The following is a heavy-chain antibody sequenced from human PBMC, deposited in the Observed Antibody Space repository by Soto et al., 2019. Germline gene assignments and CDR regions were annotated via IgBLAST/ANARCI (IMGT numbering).Heavy chain of an antibody. CDR2: IIPIFGTA. Sequence: QVQLVQSGAEVKKPGSSVKVSCKASGGTFSSYAISWVRQAPGQGLEWMGGIIPIFGTANYAQKFQGRVTITADEFTRTAYMERGSLKSEDQAVDYGAGGVGWSYDYSYSGMDVWGQGTKVTASS. J-gene: IGHJ6*02. CDR3: AGGVGWSYDYSYSGMDV. D-gene: IGHD1-26*01. V-gene: IGHV1-69*01. CDR1: GGTFSSYA.